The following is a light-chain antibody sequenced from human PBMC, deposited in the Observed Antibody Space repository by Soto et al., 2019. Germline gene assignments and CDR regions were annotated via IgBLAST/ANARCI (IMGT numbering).Light chain of an antibody. CDR1: QALNTR. J-gene: IGKJ1*01. V-gene: IGKV3-11*01. CDR3: PQRQSWPRT. Sequence: EIVLTQSPATLSAFPGDRVTLSCRASQALNTRLAWYQHKPGQAPRLLIYLTSNRAAGVPSRFSAWGSETDFTLTISDVEPEDFAVYYCPQRQSWPRTFGQGTKVDIK. CDR2: LTS.